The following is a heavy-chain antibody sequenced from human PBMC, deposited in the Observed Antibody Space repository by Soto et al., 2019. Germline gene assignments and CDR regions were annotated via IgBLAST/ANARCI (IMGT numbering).Heavy chain of an antibody. Sequence: GESLKISCKGSGYTFTSHWIAWVRQTPGKGLEWMGIIYPGDSESRYSTSFQGQVTISADKSISTAYLQWNSLKASDTAMYYCARHKYSSRKVDDAFGIWGQGTKVTVSS. V-gene: IGHV5-51*01. CDR1: GYTFTSHW. CDR2: IYPGDSES. D-gene: IGHD2-2*01. J-gene: IGHJ3*02. CDR3: ARHKYSSRKVDDAFGI.